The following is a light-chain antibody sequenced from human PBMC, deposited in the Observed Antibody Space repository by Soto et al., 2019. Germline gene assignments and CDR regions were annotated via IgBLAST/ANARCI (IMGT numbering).Light chain of an antibody. CDR2: DAS. CDR1: QSVSRY. CDR3: QQRSNWPPGFT. Sequence: EIVLTQSPATLSLSPGERATLSCRASQSVSRYLAWYQQKPGQAPRLLIYDASNRATGIPARFSGSGSGTAFTITISSLEPEYFAVYYCQQRSNWPPGFTFGPWTKVDIK. J-gene: IGKJ3*01. V-gene: IGKV3-11*01.